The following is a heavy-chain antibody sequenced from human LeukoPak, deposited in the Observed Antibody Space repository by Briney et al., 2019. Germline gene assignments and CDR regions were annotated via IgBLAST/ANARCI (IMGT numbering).Heavy chain of an antibody. J-gene: IGHJ4*02. CDR2: MNPNSGNT. D-gene: IGHD3-3*01. CDR1: GYTFTSYD. V-gene: IGHV1-8*01. CDR3: ASSDDFWSGYSCY. Sequence: ASVKVSCKASGYTFTSYDINWVRQATGQGLEWMGWMNPNSGNTGYAQKFQGRVTMTRNTSIRTAYMELSSLRSEDTAVDYCASSDDFWSGYSCYWGQGTLVTVSS.